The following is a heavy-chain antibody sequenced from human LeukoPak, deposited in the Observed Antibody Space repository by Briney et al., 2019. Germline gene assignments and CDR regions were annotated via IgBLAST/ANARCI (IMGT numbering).Heavy chain of an antibody. CDR3: ARPFYGDYSKGAFNI. V-gene: IGHV3-7*01. CDR2: IKQEGSEK. J-gene: IGHJ3*02. Sequence: GGSLRHSREVSGVTFRSNRMRWVRQAPGEGLGWVANIKQEGSEKYYVDSVKGRFTISRDNAKNSLYLQMNSLRAEDTAVYYCARPFYGDYSKGAFNIWGQGTMVTISS. D-gene: IGHD4-17*01. CDR1: GVTFRSNR.